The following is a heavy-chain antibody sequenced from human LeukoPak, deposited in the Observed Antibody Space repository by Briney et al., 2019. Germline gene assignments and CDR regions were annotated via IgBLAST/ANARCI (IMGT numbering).Heavy chain of an antibody. J-gene: IGHJ4*02. D-gene: IGHD1-14*01. CDR1: GGGSSSSSTYY. V-gene: IGHV4-39*01. Sequence: SETLSLTCTVSGGGSSSSSTYYWAWIRQPPGKGLEWIGSIYYNGSSYYSPFLKSRVTISVDTSKSQFSLEVSSVTAADAAVYYCARPGRIMTTSTFDYWGQGTLVTVSS. CDR2: IYYNGSS. CDR3: ARPGRIMTTSTFDY.